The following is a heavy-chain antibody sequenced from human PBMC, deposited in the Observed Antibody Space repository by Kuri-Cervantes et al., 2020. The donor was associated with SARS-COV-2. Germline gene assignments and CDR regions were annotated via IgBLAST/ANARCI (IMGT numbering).Heavy chain of an antibody. Sequence: SETLSLTCTVSGGSISSGSYYWSWIRQPAGKGLEWIGYIYTSGSTNYNPSLKSRVTISVDTSKNQFSLKLSSVTAADTAVYYCARDTYDFWSGPRCNWFDPWGQGTLVTVSS. V-gene: IGHV4-61*09. CDR2: IYTSGST. CDR1: GGSISSGSYY. J-gene: IGHJ5*02. CDR3: ARDTYDFWSGPRCNWFDP. D-gene: IGHD3-3*01.